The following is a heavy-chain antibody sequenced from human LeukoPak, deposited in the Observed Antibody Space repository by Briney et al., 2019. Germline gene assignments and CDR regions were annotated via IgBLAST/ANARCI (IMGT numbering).Heavy chain of an antibody. V-gene: IGHV3-11*01. D-gene: IGHD6-6*01. J-gene: IGHJ6*03. CDR2: ISSSGSTI. CDR3: ARGGYSSSFGYYYYYMDV. Sequence: RGSLRLSCAASGFTFSDYYMSWIRQAPGKGLEWVSYISSSGSTIYYADSVKGRFTISRDNAKNSLYLQMNSLRAEDTAVYYCARGGYSSSFGYYYYYMDVWGKGTTVTVSS. CDR1: GFTFSDYY.